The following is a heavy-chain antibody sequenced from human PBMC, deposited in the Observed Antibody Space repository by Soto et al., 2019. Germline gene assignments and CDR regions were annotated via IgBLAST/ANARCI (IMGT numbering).Heavy chain of an antibody. J-gene: IGHJ6*03. CDR3: ARSRRSDFWSGYSDYYYYMDV. Sequence: PSETLSLTCTVSGGSISSYYWSWIRQPPGKGLEWIGYIYYSGSTNYNPSLKSRVTISVDTSKNQFSLKLSSVTAADTAVYYCARSRRSDFWSGYSDYYYYMDVWGKGTTVTVSS. CDR1: GGSISSYY. V-gene: IGHV4-59*01. D-gene: IGHD3-3*01. CDR2: IYYSGST.